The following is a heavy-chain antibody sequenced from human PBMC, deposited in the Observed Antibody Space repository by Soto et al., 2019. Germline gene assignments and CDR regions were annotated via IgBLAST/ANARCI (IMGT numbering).Heavy chain of an antibody. D-gene: IGHD2-21*02. CDR3: ARGGGISCSGGDCFTTPFDY. J-gene: IGHJ4*02. CDR1: GGTFNNYA. Sequence: QVQLVQSGAEVKKPESSVKVSCKPSGGTFNNYAINWVRQAPGQGREWMGGIIPISGTTKYAPKLQGGVTITADKCASTAYLDLSSLRSEDTAVYYCARGGGISCSGGDCFTTPFDYWGQGTLFTVSS. CDR2: IIPISGTT. V-gene: IGHV1-69*06.